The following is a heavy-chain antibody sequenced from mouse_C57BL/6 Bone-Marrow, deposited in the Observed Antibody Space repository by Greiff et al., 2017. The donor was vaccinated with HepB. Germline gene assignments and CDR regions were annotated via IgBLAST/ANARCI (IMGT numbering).Heavy chain of an antibody. CDR2: ISSGSSTI. CDR3: ARNYGSSYWYFDV. J-gene: IGHJ1*03. Sequence: EVHLVESGGGLVKPGGSLKLSCAASGFTFSDYGMHWVRQAPEKGLEWVAYISSGSSTIYYADTVKGRFTISRDNAKNTLCLQMTSLRSEDTAMYYCARNYGSSYWYFDVWGTGTTVTVSS. CDR1: GFTFSDYG. D-gene: IGHD1-1*01. V-gene: IGHV5-17*01.